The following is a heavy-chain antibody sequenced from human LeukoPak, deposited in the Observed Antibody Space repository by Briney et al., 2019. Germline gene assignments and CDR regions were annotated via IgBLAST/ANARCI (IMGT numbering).Heavy chain of an antibody. CDR3: ARDLVLSAGNGPY. CDR2: IWSDGNKK. CDR1: GFTFTSYG. D-gene: IGHD4-23*01. V-gene: IGHV3-33*01. Sequence: GRSLRLSCAASGFTFTSYGMHWVRQAPGKGLEWVAIIWSDGNKKYYADSVRGRFTISRDNSKNTLYLQMNNLRAEDTATYYCARDLVLSAGNGPYWGQGTLVTVSS. J-gene: IGHJ4*02.